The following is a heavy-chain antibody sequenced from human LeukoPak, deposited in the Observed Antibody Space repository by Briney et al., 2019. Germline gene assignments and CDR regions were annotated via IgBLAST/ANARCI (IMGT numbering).Heavy chain of an antibody. CDR2: IKQDGSEK. CDR3: AGGTGFIIKD. D-gene: IGHD3-9*01. V-gene: IGHV3-7*03. J-gene: IGHJ4*02. Sequence: GGSLRLSCAASGFTFSTYAMSWVRQAPGKGLEWVANIKQDGSEKNYVDSVKGRFTISRDNAKNSLYLQMNNLRVEDTAMYYCAGGTGFIIKDWGQGTLVTVSS. CDR1: GFTFSTYA.